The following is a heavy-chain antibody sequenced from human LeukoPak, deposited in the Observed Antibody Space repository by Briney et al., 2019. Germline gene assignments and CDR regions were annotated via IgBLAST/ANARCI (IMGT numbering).Heavy chain of an antibody. CDR2: ITSSSRMI. CDR1: GFIFSSYT. J-gene: IGHJ6*03. V-gene: IGHV3-48*01. Sequence: GGSLRLSCAASGFIFSSYTMNWVPQAPGKGLEWVSYITSSSRMIYYADSVKGRFTISRDNAKNSLYLQLNSLRAEDTAVYYCAREAVATSTTIYYYYYMDVWGKGTTVTVSS. D-gene: IGHD5-12*01. CDR3: AREAVATSTTIYYYYYMDV.